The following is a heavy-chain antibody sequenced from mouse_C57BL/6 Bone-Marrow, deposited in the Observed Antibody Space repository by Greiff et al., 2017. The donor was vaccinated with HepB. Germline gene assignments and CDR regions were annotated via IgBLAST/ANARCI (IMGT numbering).Heavy chain of an antibody. Sequence: EVMLVESGGGLVQSGRSLRLSCATSGFPFSDFYMEWVRQAPGKGLEWIAASRNKANDYTTEYSDSVKGRFIVSRDTSQSLLYLQMNALRAEDTAIYYCARDERGGGTGYFDVWGTGTTVTVSS. V-gene: IGHV7-1*01. J-gene: IGHJ1*03. CDR3: ARDERGGGTGYFDV. CDR1: GFPFSDFY. D-gene: IGHD2-14*01. CDR2: SRNKANDYTT.